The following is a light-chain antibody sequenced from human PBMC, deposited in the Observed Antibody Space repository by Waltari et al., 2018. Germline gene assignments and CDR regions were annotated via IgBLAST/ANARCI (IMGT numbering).Light chain of an antibody. J-gene: IGKJ5*01. CDR1: QTVSLSY. CDR2: DAS. V-gene: IGKV3-20*01. CDR3: QQYGSSPIT. Sequence: EVVLTQSPGTLSLSPGERATLSCRASQTVSLSYLAWYQQKPGQSPRLPIYDASRRATGIPDRFTGSGSGTDFTLTISRLEPEDFAVYYCQQYGSSPITFGQGTRLEIK.